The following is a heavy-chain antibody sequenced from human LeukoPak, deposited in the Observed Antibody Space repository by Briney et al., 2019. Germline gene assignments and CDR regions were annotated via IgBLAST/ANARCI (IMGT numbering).Heavy chain of an antibody. V-gene: IGHV1-2*02. J-gene: IGHJ5*02. CDR1: RYTFTGYY. CDR2: INPNSGGT. D-gene: IGHD3-3*01. Sequence: ASVKVSCKASRYTFTGYYMHWVRQAPGQGLEWMGWINPNSGGTNYAQKFQGRVTVTRDTSISTAYMELSRLRSDDTAVYYCARGLDYDFWSGYYLLDPWGQGTLVTVSS. CDR3: ARGLDYDFWSGYYLLDP.